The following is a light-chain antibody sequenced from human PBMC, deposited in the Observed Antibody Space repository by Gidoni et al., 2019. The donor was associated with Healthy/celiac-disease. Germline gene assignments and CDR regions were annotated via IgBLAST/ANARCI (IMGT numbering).Light chain of an antibody. CDR2: GAS. Sequence: IVMTQSPATLSVSPGERATLSCRASQCVSSNLAWYQQKPGQAPRLLIYGASTRATGIPARFSGSGSGTEFTLTISSLQSEDFAVYYCQQYNNWPRTFGQGTKVEIK. V-gene: IGKV3-15*01. J-gene: IGKJ1*01. CDR3: QQYNNWPRT. CDR1: QCVSSN.